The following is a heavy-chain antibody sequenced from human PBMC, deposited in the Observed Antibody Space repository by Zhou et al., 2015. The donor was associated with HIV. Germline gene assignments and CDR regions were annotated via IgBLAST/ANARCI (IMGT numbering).Heavy chain of an antibody. V-gene: IGHV1-69*02. CDR3: TRSQFYHDSRGYSFDS. D-gene: IGHD3-22*01. CDR2: IIPILGVT. Sequence: QVQLVQSGAELKRPGSSVKVSCKASVDTFSSYTIDWVRQAPGQGLEWMGRIIPILGVTKYTQKFKDRVTITADKSTTIAYMELTTLRSEDTALYFCTRSQFYHDSRGYSFDSWGQEPWSPSPQ. J-gene: IGHJ4*01. CDR1: VDTFSSYT.